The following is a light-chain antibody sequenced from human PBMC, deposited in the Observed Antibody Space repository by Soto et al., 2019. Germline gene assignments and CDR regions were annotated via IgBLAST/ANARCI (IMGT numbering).Light chain of an antibody. CDR3: QQYGNSPFT. CDR1: QSISSTS. Sequence: EIVLTQSPGTLSLSLGERSTLSFRASQSISSTSSAWYQQPAGQAHRLLIYGASSRATGIPDRFSGSESGTDFTLTISRLEPEDFVVYYCQQYGNSPFTFGQGTRLEI. V-gene: IGKV3-20*01. CDR2: GAS. J-gene: IGKJ5*01.